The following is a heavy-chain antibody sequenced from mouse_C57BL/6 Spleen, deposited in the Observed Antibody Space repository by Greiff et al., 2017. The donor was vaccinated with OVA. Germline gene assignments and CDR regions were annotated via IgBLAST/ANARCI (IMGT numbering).Heavy chain of an antibody. D-gene: IGHD3-2*02. Sequence: QVQLQQSGAELVKPGASVKISCKASGYAFSSYWMNWVKQRPGKGLEWIGQIYPGDGDTNYNGKFKGKATLTADKSSSTAYMQLSSRTSEDSAVYFCARETAQATYPSWFAYWGQGTLVTVSA. CDR2: IYPGDGDT. V-gene: IGHV1-80*01. J-gene: IGHJ3*01. CDR1: GYAFSSYW. CDR3: ARETAQATYPSWFAY.